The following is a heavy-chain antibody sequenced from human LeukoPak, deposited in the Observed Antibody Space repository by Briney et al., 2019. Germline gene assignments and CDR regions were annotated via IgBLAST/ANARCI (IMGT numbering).Heavy chain of an antibody. Sequence: GGSLRLSCAASGFTFSSYSMNWVRQAPGKGLEWVSSISSSSSYIYYADSVKGRFTISRDNAKNSLYLQMNSLRAEDTAVYYCARGGYCTNGVCYESLNWFDPWGQGTLVTVSS. J-gene: IGHJ5*02. CDR2: ISSSSSYI. CDR1: GFTFSSYS. V-gene: IGHV3-21*01. D-gene: IGHD2-8*01. CDR3: ARGGYCTNGVCYESLNWFDP.